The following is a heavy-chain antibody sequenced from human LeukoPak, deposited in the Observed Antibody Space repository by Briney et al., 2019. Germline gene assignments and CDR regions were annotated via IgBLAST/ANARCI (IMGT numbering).Heavy chain of an antibody. Sequence: GSLRLSCAASGFTVSSNYMSWVRQAPGKGLEWVANIKEDGREKYYVDSVKGRFTISRDNGKNSLCLQMNRLRAEDTAVYYCARPRGCGSSRCNNFDYWGQGTLVTVSS. CDR2: IKEDGREK. CDR1: GFTVSSNY. CDR3: ARPRGCGSSRCNNFDY. D-gene: IGHD2-2*01. J-gene: IGHJ4*02. V-gene: IGHV3-7*01.